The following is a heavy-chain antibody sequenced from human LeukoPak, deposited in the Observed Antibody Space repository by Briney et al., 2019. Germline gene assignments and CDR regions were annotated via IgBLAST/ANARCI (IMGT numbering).Heavy chain of an antibody. Sequence: ASVKVSCKASGYTFTSYAMHWVRQAPGQRLEWMGWINACNGNTKYSQKFQGRVTITRDTSASTAYMELSSLRSEDTAVYYCARRRCSSTSCSSAPLDYWGQGTLVTVSS. V-gene: IGHV1-3*01. CDR3: ARRRCSSTSCSSAPLDY. J-gene: IGHJ4*02. D-gene: IGHD2-2*01. CDR1: GYTFTSYA. CDR2: INACNGNT.